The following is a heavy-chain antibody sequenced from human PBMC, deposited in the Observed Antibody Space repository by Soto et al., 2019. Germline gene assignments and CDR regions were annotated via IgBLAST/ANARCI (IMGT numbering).Heavy chain of an antibody. D-gene: IGHD2-2*01. CDR1: GFTFQNFV. V-gene: IGHV3-23*01. Sequence: EVQLLETGGGLVQPGGSLRLSCTASGFTFQNFVINWVRQAPGKGLEWVSIIGGTGQYTYYADSVRGRFIFSRDNSENTVYLEMNSLRAEDTAIYFCAKGGTSHIYGIDVWGPGTTVIVSS. CDR3: AKGGTSHIYGIDV. CDR2: IGGTGQYT. J-gene: IGHJ6*02.